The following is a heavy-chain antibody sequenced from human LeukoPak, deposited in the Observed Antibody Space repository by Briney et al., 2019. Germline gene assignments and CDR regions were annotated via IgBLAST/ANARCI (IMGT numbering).Heavy chain of an antibody. V-gene: IGHV3-48*01. CDR2: ISSSSSTI. D-gene: IGHD3-3*01. CDR3: ARGLRSGYYSSAFDI. CDR1: GLTFSIYA. J-gene: IGHJ3*02. Sequence: GGSLRLSCAASGLTFSIYAMSWVRQAPGKGLEWVSYISSSSSTIYYADPVKGRFTISRDNAKNSLYLQMNSLRAEDTAVYYCARGLRSGYYSSAFDIWGQGTMVTVSS.